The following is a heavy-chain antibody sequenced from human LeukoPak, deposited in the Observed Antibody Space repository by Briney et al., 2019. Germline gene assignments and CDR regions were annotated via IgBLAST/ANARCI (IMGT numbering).Heavy chain of an antibody. CDR3: AKGDYYDFDS. D-gene: IGHD3-10*01. CDR1: GFTITTYA. V-gene: IGHV3-23*01. Sequence: SGGSLLLSCAASGFTITTYAMSWVRQAPGKGLECVSTISGSGVGAYYADSVKGRFTISRDNSKNTLYLQMNSLRAEDTAVYYCAKGDYYDFDSWGQGTLVTVSS. J-gene: IGHJ4*02. CDR2: ISGSGVGA.